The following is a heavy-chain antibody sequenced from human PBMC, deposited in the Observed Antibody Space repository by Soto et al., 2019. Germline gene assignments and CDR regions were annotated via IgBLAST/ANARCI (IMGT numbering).Heavy chain of an antibody. Sequence: QVQLVQSGAEVKKPGASVKVSCKASGYTFTSYDINWVRQATGQGLEWMGWMNPNSGNTGYAQKYQGRVTMTRNTSTSKAYMELSSLRAADTAVYYCARCTMVCGDVWGQGTTVTVSS. CDR3: ARCTMVCGDV. J-gene: IGHJ6*02. CDR1: GYTFTSYD. D-gene: IGHD3-10*01. V-gene: IGHV1-8*01. CDR2: MNPNSGNT.